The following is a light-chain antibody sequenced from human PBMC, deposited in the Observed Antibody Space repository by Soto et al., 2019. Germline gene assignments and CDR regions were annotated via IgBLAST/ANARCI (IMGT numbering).Light chain of an antibody. J-gene: IGLJ1*01. CDR3: AAWDDTVRSYV. CDR1: ISNIGNNY. Sequence: QSVLTQPSSVSGTPGQGVTISCSGSISNIGNNYVYWHQQLPGTAPKVLSNRNDQRPAGVPDRFSGSKSGTSASLAISGLRSEDEADYYCAAWDDTVRSYVFGTATNLSVL. CDR2: RND. V-gene: IGLV1-47*01.